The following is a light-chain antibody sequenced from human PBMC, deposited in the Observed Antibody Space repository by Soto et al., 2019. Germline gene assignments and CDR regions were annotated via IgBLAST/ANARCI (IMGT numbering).Light chain of an antibody. J-gene: IGKJ3*01. Sequence: EIVLTQSPGTLSLSPGERATLSCRASQSVSSSYLAWYQQKRGQAPRLLLYDASTRATGIPARFSGSGSETEFTLIISSLQSEDFAVYYCQQYNNWPLFTFGPGTKVDI. V-gene: IGKV3-15*01. CDR1: QSVSSSY. CDR2: DAS. CDR3: QQYNNWPLFT.